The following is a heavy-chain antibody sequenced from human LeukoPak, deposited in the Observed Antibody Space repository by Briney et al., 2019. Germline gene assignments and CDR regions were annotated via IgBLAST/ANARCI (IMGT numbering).Heavy chain of an antibody. V-gene: IGHV4-59*01. CDR3: AREGGEGATQTFDY. D-gene: IGHD1-26*01. CDR2: IYYSGST. J-gene: IGHJ4*02. Sequence: NSSETLSLTCTVSGGSISSYYLSWIRQPPGKGLEWIGYIYYSGSTNYNPSLKSRVTISVDTSKNQFSLKLSSVTAADTAVYYCAREGGEGATQTFDYWGQGTLVTVSS. CDR1: GGSISSYY.